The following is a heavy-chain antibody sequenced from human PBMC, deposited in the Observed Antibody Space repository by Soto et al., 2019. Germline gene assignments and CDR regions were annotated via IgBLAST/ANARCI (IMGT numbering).Heavy chain of an antibody. J-gene: IGHJ2*01. Sequence: PSETLSLSGTLSGGDSMTQFYCRLLCHPPGKNLEWLGYISDSGNSNYNPSLKSRVTMPVDKSRSPFSLDLSSVTAADTAAYFCAWYC. CDR2: ISDSGNS. CDR1: GGDSMTQFY. V-gene: IGHV4-59*01. CDR3: AWYC.